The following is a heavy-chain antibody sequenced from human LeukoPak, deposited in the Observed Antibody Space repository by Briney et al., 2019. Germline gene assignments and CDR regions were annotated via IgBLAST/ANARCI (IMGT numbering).Heavy chain of an antibody. Sequence: SETLSLTCTVSGGSISSYYWSWIRQPPGKGLEWIGYIYYTGSTNYNPSLTSRVNISVDTSKNQFSLNLTSVTAADTAVYCCARDGAAAGDNFDYWGQGTLVTVSS. CDR2: IYYTGST. CDR1: GGSISSYY. D-gene: IGHD6-13*01. V-gene: IGHV4-59*01. J-gene: IGHJ4*02. CDR3: ARDGAAAGDNFDY.